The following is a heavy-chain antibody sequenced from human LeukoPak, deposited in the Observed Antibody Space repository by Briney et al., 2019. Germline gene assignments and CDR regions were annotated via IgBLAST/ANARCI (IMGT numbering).Heavy chain of an antibody. CDR2: ISGSGLRT. D-gene: IGHD3-22*01. J-gene: IGHJ3*02. Sequence: QPGGSLRLSCAASGFTFSNYAMSWVSHAPGKGLEWASAISGSGLRTYYAGSVKGRFTISRDISKNTLYLQTDSLRAEDTAVYYCAKDRVTMIVVVAFDIWGQGTMVTVSS. CDR1: GFTFSNYA. CDR3: AKDRVTMIVVVAFDI. V-gene: IGHV3-23*01.